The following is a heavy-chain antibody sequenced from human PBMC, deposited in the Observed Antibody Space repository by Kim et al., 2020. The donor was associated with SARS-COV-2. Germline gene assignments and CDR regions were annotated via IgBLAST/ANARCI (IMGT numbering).Heavy chain of an antibody. V-gene: IGHV4-34*01. CDR2: INHSGST. CDR3: ARERRDNYYGSGSYYTPTH. D-gene: IGHD3-10*01. Sequence: SETLSLTCTVYGGSFSGDYWSWIRQPPGKGLEWIGEINHSGSTNYNPSLKSRVTISVDTSKNQFSLKLSSVTAADTAVYYCARERRDNYYGSGSYYTPTHWGQGTLVTVSS. J-gene: IGHJ4*02. CDR1: GGSFSGDY.